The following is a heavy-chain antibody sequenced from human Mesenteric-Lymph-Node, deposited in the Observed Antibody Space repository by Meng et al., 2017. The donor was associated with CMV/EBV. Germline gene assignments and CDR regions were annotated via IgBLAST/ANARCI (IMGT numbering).Heavy chain of an antibody. CDR3: ATGLMSAFEI. D-gene: IGHD2-8*01. CDR2: IRYDGSNK. V-gene: IGHV3-30*02. CDR1: GFTFTTYG. Sequence: GESLKISCAASGFTFTTYGMHWVRQAPGKGLEWVTFIRYDGSNKYYADSVKARFTISRDNSRNTLYLQMNSLRVEDTAVYYCATGLMSAFEIWGQGTMVTVSS. J-gene: IGHJ3*02.